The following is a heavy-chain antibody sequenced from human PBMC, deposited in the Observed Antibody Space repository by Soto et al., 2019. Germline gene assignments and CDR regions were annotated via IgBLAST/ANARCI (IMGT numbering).Heavy chain of an antibody. D-gene: IGHD3-3*01. Sequence: GASVKVSRKASGYTFTSYAMEWVRQAPGQRLELMGWINTNTGNPTYAQVFTGRFVFSLDTSVSTAYLQICSLKAEDTAVYYCARDETYYDFWSGYSFDAFDIWGQGTMVTVSS. J-gene: IGHJ3*02. CDR2: INTNTGNP. V-gene: IGHV7-4-1*01. CDR3: ARDETYYDFWSGYSFDAFDI. CDR1: GYTFTSYA.